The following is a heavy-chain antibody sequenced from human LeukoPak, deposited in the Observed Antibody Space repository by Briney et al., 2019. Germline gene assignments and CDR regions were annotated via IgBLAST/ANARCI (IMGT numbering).Heavy chain of an antibody. D-gene: IGHD2-21*02. V-gene: IGHV4-59*01. CDR1: GGSMRGYY. CDR2: IYSSGGT. CDR3: VRGGDWKNSFDP. Sequence: SETLSLTCTISGGSMRGYYWSWIRQPPGKGLEWLGHIYSSGGTDYNPSVKSRVTISLDTSENQFSLKLSPVTAADTAVYYCVRGGDWKNSFDPWGQGTRVTVSS. J-gene: IGHJ5*02.